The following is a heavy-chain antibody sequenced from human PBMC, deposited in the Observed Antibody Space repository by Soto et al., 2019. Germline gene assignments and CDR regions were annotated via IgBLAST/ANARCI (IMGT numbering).Heavy chain of an antibody. CDR1: GGIFSSNT. Sequence: QVYLVQSGAEVKKPGSSVKISCKASGGIFSSNTINWVRQAAGQGLEWMGGIIPLFGTANCAEKFQGRVTSTADKTTKAEYMSLTSLRSEDTAVYYCASKAACGGECYEFDSWGQGTLVTVS. J-gene: IGHJ4*02. CDR3: ASKAACGGECYEFDS. D-gene: IGHD2-21*01. V-gene: IGHV1-69*06. CDR2: IIPLFGTA.